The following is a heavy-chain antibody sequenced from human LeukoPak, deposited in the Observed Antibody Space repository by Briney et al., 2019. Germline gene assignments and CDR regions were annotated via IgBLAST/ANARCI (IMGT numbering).Heavy chain of an antibody. Sequence: GGSLRLSCAASGFSFSSYGMSWVRQAPGKGLEWVGRIKKKTEGGTTDYAAPVKGRFTISRDDSKNTLYLQMNSLKTEDTAVYYCTTAVGGTEDFDYWGQGTLVTVSS. J-gene: IGHJ4*02. D-gene: IGHD1-26*01. CDR3: TTAVGGTEDFDY. CDR1: GFSFSSYG. CDR2: IKKKTEGGTT. V-gene: IGHV3-15*01.